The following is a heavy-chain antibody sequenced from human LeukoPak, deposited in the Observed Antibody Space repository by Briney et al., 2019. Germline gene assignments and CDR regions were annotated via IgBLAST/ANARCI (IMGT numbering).Heavy chain of an antibody. Sequence: QPGGSLRLSCAASGFTFSSYWMHWVRQAPGKGLVWVSRINSDGSSTAYADSVKGRFSISRDNAKNTLYLQMNSLRAEDTAIYYCVRDSDGYCSGGTCSYSFFDYWGQGILVTVSS. V-gene: IGHV3-74*01. CDR1: GFTFSSYW. CDR2: INSDGSST. J-gene: IGHJ4*02. D-gene: IGHD2-15*01. CDR3: VRDSDGYCSGGTCSYSFFDY.